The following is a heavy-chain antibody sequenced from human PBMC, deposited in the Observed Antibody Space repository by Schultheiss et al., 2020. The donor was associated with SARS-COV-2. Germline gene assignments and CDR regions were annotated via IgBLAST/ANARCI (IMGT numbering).Heavy chain of an antibody. D-gene: IGHD5-18*01. CDR1: GGSISSSSYY. CDR3: ARDTAMVNYYYYGMDV. CDR2: IYTSGST. V-gene: IGHV4-61*02. Sequence: SETLSLTCTVSGGSISSSSYYWSWIRQPAGKGLEWIGRIYTSGSTNYNPSLKSRVTISVDTSKNQFSLQLNSVTPEDTAVYYCARDTAMVNYYYYGMDVWGQGTTVTVSS. J-gene: IGHJ6*02.